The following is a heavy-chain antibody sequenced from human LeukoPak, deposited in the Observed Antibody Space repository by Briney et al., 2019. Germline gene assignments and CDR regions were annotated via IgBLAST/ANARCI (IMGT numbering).Heavy chain of an antibody. D-gene: IGHD3-22*01. V-gene: IGHV6-1*01. J-gene: IGHJ4*02. Sequence: SQTLSLTCAISGDSVSRNNAVWNWIRQSPSRGLEWLGRTYYRSKWYNDYAVSVQSRIRINPDTSKNQFSLQLNSVTPEDTAVYYCVRRSSSGLFDYWGQGTLVTVSS. CDR1: GDSVSRNNAV. CDR3: VRRSSSGLFDY. CDR2: TYYRSKWYN.